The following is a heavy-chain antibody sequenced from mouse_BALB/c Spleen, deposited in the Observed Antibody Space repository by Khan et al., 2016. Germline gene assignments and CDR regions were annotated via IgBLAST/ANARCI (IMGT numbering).Heavy chain of an antibody. CDR2: ISYSGST. D-gene: IGHD2-3*01. Sequence: EVQLQESGPGLVKPSQSLSLTCTVTAYSITSDYAWNWIRQFPGNKLEWMGYISYSGSTRYNPSLKSRISITRDTSKNQFFLQLNSVTTEDTATYYGARFRWLLRNWYFDVWGAGTTVTVAS. CDR3: ARFRWLLRNWYFDV. J-gene: IGHJ1*01. CDR1: AYSITSDYA. V-gene: IGHV3-2*02.